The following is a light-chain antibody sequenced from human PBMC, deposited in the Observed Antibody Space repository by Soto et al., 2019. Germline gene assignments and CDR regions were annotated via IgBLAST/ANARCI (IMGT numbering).Light chain of an antibody. V-gene: IGLV2-14*01. CDR1: SSDVGGYNY. CDR2: DVS. CDR3: SSYTSSSTLV. Sequence: QSVLTQPASVSGSPGQSITISCTGTSSDVGGYNYVSWYQQHPGKAPKLMIYDVSNRPSGVSNRFSGPKSGNTASLTISGLQAEDEADYYCSSYTSSSTLVFGTGTKVTVL. J-gene: IGLJ1*01.